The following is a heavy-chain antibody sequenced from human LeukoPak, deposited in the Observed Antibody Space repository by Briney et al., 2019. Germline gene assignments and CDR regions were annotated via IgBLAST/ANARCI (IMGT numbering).Heavy chain of an antibody. CDR3: AKARSNSFSSCYNY. J-gene: IGHJ4*02. D-gene: IGHD2-2*02. CDR1: GYTFTSYG. Sequence: ASVKVSCKASGYTFTSYGISWVRQAPGQGLEWMGWISAYNGNTNYAQKLQGRVTMTTDTSTSTAYMELRSLRSDDTAVYYCAKARSNSFSSCYNYWGQGTLVTVSS. V-gene: IGHV1-18*01. CDR2: ISAYNGNT.